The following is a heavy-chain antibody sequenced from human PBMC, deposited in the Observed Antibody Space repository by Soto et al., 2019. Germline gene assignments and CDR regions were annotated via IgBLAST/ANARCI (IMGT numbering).Heavy chain of an antibody. J-gene: IGHJ6*03. D-gene: IGHD2-15*01. Sequence: EVQLVESGGGLVQPGGSLRLSCAASGFTVSSNYMSWVRQAPGKGLEWVSVIYSGGSTYYADSVKGRFTISRHNSKNTLYLQMNSLRAEDTSVYYCARGGCSGGSCYFLVPYYYYYMDVWGKGTTVTVSS. V-gene: IGHV3-53*04. CDR1: GFTVSSNY. CDR2: IYSGGST. CDR3: ARGGCSGGSCYFLVPYYYYYMDV.